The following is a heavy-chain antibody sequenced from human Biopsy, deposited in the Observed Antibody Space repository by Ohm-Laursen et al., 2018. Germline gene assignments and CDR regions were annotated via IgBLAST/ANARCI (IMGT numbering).Heavy chain of an antibody. V-gene: IGHV1-2*02. CDR1: GYTFAGYY. CDR3: ARVPAYPSIDGYYGLDL. D-gene: IGHD3-9*01. CDR2: INPNSGNA. Sequence: SVKVSCKASGYTFAGYYLHWVRQAPGHGLEWMGWINPNSGNANYAQSFQGRLTVTRNTSISTAYMELTSLTFDDTAIYYCARVPAYPSIDGYYGLDLWGQGTTVIVSS. J-gene: IGHJ6*02.